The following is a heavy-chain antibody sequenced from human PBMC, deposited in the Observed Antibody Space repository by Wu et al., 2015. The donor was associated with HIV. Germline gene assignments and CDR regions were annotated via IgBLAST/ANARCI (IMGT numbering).Heavy chain of an antibody. CDR1: GYNFFSYG. V-gene: IGHV1-18*01. J-gene: IGHJ4*02. D-gene: IGHD2-2*01. Sequence: QVQLVQSGAEVKKPGASVKVSCKASGYNFFSYGISWVRQAPGQGLEWMGWISAYNGNTNYVQKLQGRVTMTTDTSTSTAYMELRSLRSDDTAVYYCARLGPPCSTPTCYYNFDYWGQGTLVTVSS. CDR3: ARLGPPCSTPTCYYNFDY. CDR2: ISAYNGNT.